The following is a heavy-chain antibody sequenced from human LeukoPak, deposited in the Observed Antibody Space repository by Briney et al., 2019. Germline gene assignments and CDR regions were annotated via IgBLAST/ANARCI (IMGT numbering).Heavy chain of an antibody. CDR1: GGTFSSYA. J-gene: IGHJ2*01. D-gene: IGHD4-23*01. V-gene: IGHV1-69*04. CDR2: IIPILGIA. CDR3: ARYGGNRPGHFDL. Sequence: GASVKVSCKASGGTFSSYAISWVRQAPGQGLEWMGRIIPILGIANYAQKFQGRVTITADKSTSTAYMELSSLRSEDTAVYYCARYGGNRPGHFDLWGRGTLVTVSS.